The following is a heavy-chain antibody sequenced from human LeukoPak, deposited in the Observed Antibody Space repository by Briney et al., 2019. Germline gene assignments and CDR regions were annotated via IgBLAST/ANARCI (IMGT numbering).Heavy chain of an antibody. V-gene: IGHV3-11*06. J-gene: IGHJ4*02. CDR3: ARLGSIAAAGTPDY. D-gene: IGHD6-13*01. CDR1: GFTFSDYY. CDR2: ISGSTTYT. Sequence: SGESLRLSCAASGFTFSDYYMSWIRQAPGKGLEWVSYISGSTTYTTYADSVKGRFTISRDNAKNSLYLQMNSLRGEDTAVNYCARLGSIAAAGTPDYWGQGTLVTVSS.